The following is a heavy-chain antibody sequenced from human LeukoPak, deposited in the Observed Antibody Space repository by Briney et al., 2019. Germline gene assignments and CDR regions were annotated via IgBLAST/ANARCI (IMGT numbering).Heavy chain of an antibody. D-gene: IGHD6-6*01. CDR1: GFTFDDYA. CDR3: ARDPSYSSSSPYFDY. CDR2: ISWNSGNI. V-gene: IGHV3-9*01. Sequence: PGGSLRLSCAASGFTFDDYAMHWVRQVPGKGLEWVSGISWNSGNIEYADSVKGRFTTSRDNAKKSLFLQMNSLRAEDTALYYCARDPSYSSSSPYFDYWGQGVLVTVSS. J-gene: IGHJ4*02.